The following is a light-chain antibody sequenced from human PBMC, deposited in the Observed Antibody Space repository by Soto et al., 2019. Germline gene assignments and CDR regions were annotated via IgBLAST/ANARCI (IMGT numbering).Light chain of an antibody. V-gene: IGKV3-11*01. J-gene: IGKJ4*01. CDR1: DYVDIY. CDR2: HAS. Sequence: ETVLTQSPATLSLSPGDRATLSCRASDYVDIYLAWYQQKPGQAPRLLIYHASKRATGIPARFSGSGSGTDFTLTISSLEPEDSGFYYCQQRRNWPPLTFGGGTRVDIK. CDR3: QQRRNWPPLT.